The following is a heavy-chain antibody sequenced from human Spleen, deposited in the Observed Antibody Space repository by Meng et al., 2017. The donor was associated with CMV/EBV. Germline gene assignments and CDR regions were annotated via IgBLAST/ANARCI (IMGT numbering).Heavy chain of an antibody. V-gene: IGHV4-59*01. CDR2: INYSGST. J-gene: IGHJ4*02. CDR3: ARGELDPDY. CDR1: GGSISSYY. D-gene: IGHD1-26*01. Sequence: SETLSLTCIVSGGSISSYYWSWIRQPPGKGLEWIGYINYSGSTNYNPSLKSRVTISVDTSKNQFSLKLSSVTAADTAVYYCARGELDPDYWGQGTLVTVSS.